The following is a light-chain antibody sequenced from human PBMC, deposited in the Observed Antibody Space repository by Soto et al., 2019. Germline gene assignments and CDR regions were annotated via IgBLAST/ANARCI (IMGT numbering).Light chain of an antibody. Sequence: QSVLTQPASVSGSPGQSITISCTGTSSDVGGYNYVSWYQQHPGKAPKLMIYDVSNRPSGVSNRFSGSKSGSTASLTISGLQAEDEADYYCISYTSSSTRVVFGGGTKLTVL. V-gene: IGLV2-14*01. J-gene: IGLJ2*01. CDR1: SSDVGGYNY. CDR3: ISYTSSSTRVV. CDR2: DVS.